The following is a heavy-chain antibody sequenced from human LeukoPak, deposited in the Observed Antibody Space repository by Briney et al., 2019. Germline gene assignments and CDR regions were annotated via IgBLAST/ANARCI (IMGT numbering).Heavy chain of an antibody. CDR3: ARRWTTIFGVVDRLWFDP. J-gene: IGHJ5*02. D-gene: IGHD3-3*01. CDR1: GYTFTSYY. Sequence: GASVKVSCKASGYTFTSYYMHWVRQAPGQGLEWMGWMNPNSGNTGYAQKFQGRVTITRNTSISTAYMELSSLRSEDTAVYYCARRWTTIFGVVDRLWFDPWGQGTLVTVSS. V-gene: IGHV1-8*03. CDR2: MNPNSGNT.